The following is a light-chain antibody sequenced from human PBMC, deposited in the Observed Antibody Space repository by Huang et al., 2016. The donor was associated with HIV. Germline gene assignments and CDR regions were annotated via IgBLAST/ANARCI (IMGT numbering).Light chain of an antibody. CDR2: GAS. V-gene: IGKV3-20*01. J-gene: IGKJ2*01. CDR1: QSVRSTY. CDR3: QQYLNSPYT. Sequence: ELVLTQSPGTLSLSPGDRAPLSCRSSQSVRSTYFVWYQQKPGQAPRLLIYGASNRATCVPDRFSGRGSGTDFTLTISRLEPEDFAVYFCQQYLNSPYTFGQGTKLEIK.